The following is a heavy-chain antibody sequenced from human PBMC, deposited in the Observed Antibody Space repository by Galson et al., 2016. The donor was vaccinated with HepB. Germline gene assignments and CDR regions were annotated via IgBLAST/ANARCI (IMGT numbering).Heavy chain of an antibody. CDR2: ISSGAI. Sequence: SLRLSCAASGFTFSSYSMNWVRQAPGKGLEWVSYISSGAIYYSDSVKGRFTISRDNAKNSLYLQMNSLRAEDTAVYYCARDHLWAFDYWGQGTLVTVSP. CDR3: ARDHLWAFDY. CDR1: GFTFSSYS. V-gene: IGHV3-48*04. D-gene: IGHD7-27*01. J-gene: IGHJ4*02.